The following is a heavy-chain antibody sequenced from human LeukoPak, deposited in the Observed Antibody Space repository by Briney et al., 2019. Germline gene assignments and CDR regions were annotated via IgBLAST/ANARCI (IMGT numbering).Heavy chain of an antibody. CDR2: INPSGGST. J-gene: IGHJ6*02. CDR1: GYTFTSYY. Sequence: ASVKVSCKASGYTFTSYYMHWVRQAPGQGLEWMGIINPSGGSTSYAQKLQGRVTMTTDTSTSTAYMELRSLRSDDTAVYYCARESRETGYGVYYYYGMDVWGQGTTVTVSS. D-gene: IGHD4-17*01. CDR3: ARESRETGYGVYYYYGMDV. V-gene: IGHV1-46*01.